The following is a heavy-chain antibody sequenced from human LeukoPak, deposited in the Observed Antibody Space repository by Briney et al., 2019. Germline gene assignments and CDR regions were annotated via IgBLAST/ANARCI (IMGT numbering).Heavy chain of an antibody. V-gene: IGHV3-23*01. Sequence: GGSLRLSCAASGFTSSSYAMSWVRQAPGKGLEWVSAISGSGGSTYYADSVKGRFTISRDNSKNTLYLQMNSLRAEDTAVYYCAKERTPFCGGDCYQPDYWGQGTLVTVSS. CDR1: GFTSSSYA. CDR3: AKERTPFCGGDCYQPDY. D-gene: IGHD2-21*02. CDR2: ISGSGGST. J-gene: IGHJ4*02.